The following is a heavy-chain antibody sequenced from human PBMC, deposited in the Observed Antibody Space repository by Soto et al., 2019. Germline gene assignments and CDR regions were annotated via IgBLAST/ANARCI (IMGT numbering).Heavy chain of an antibody. J-gene: IGHJ5*01. CDR2: MNPNSGNT. V-gene: IGHV1-8*01. Sequence: QVQLVQSGAEVKTPGASVKVSCKASGYTFASYDINWVRQAPGQGLEWMGWMNPNSGNTGFAQKFQGRLTLTRDTALTIAHMELSSLRNEDTAGYYCARSDGYDFNWLDSWGQGTLVTVS. CDR1: GYTFASYD. D-gene: IGHD2-21*01. CDR3: ARSDGYDFNWLDS.